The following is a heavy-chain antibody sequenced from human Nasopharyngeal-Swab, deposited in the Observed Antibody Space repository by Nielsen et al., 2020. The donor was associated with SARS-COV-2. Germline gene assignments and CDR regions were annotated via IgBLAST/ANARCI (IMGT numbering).Heavy chain of an antibody. D-gene: IGHD5-12*01. CDR1: GFTFNNYA. CDR3: AKGGDYSGYDYEVDY. Sequence: GESLKISCAASGFTFNNYAMHWVRQAPGKGLEWVAVISYDGSNKYYADSVKGRFTISRDNSKNTLYLQMNSLRAEDTAVYYCAKGGDYSGYDYEVDYWGQGTLVTASS. J-gene: IGHJ4*02. CDR2: ISYDGSNK. V-gene: IGHV3-30*04.